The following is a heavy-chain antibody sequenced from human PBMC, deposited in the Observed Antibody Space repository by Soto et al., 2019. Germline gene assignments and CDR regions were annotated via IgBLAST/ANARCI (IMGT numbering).Heavy chain of an antibody. D-gene: IGHD3-22*01. V-gene: IGHV3-23*01. CDR2: ISGSGGST. Sequence: GGSLRLSCAASGFTFSSYAMSWVRQAPGKGLEWVSAISGSGGSTYYADSVKGRFTISRDNSKNTLYLQMNSLRAEDTAVYYCARYYYDSSGYYQHLDYWGQGTLVTVSS. J-gene: IGHJ4*02. CDR1: GFTFSSYA. CDR3: ARYYYDSSGYYQHLDY.